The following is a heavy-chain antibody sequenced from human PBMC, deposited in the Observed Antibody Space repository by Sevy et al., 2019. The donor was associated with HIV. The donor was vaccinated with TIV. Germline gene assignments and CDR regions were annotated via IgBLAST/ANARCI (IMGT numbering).Heavy chain of an antibody. V-gene: IGHV3-33*01. CDR3: ARGGDFNDRSAKRDFDY. J-gene: IGHJ4*02. CDR2: IWNDGSNK. CDR1: GFTFSNYG. D-gene: IGHD3-22*01. Sequence: GGSLRLTCAASGFTFSNYGMHWVRQAPGKGLEWVAVIWNDGSNKYYADSAKGRFTISRDNSKNTLYLQMNSLRVEDTAVYFCARGGDFNDRSAKRDFDYWGQGTLVTVSS.